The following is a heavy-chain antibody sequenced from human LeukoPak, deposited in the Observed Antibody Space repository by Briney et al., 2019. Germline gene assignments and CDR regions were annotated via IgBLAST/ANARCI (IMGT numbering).Heavy chain of an antibody. Sequence: SETLSLTCTVSGGSISSGNYHWGWIRQPPGKGLEWVASIFYSGTTYYNPSLKSRVTISIDTSKNQFSLKLNSVTAADTAVYYCAGSGTYYFDYWGQGTLVTVSS. D-gene: IGHD1-26*01. V-gene: IGHV4-39*07. CDR2: IFYSGTT. J-gene: IGHJ4*02. CDR3: AGSGTYYFDY. CDR1: GGSISSGNYH.